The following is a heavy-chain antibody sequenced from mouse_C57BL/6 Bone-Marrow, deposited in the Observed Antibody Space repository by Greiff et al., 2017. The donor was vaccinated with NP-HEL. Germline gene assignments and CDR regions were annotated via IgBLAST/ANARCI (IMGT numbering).Heavy chain of an antibody. V-gene: IGHV5-9-1*02. D-gene: IGHD3-1*01. J-gene: IGHJ4*01. CDR3: TRDPSEDYAMDY. Sequence: DVMLVESGEGLVKPGGSLKLSCAASGFTFSSYAMSWVRQTPEKRLEWVAYISSGGDYIYYADTVKGRFTISRDNARNTLYLQMSSLKSEDTAMYYCTRDPSEDYAMDYWGQGTSVTVSS. CDR1: GFTFSSYA. CDR2: ISSGGDYI.